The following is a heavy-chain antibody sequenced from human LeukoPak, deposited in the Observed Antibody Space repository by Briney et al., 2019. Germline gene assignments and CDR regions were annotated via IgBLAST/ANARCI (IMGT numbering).Heavy chain of an antibody. J-gene: IGHJ3*01. Sequence: HPGGSLRLSCVASGFTFSENWMHWVRQAPGKGPAWVSHINRDGGLTNYADSVKGRFTISRDNARNTVYLQMSSLRVEDTAIYFCAREEHRLAEAGTSAFDLGGQGTLVTVSP. CDR3: AREEHRLAEAGTSAFDL. V-gene: IGHV3-74*01. CDR2: INRDGGLT. CDR1: GFTFSENW. D-gene: IGHD6-13*01.